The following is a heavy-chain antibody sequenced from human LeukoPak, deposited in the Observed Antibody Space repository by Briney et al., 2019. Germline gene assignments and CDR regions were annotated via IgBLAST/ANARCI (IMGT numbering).Heavy chain of an antibody. Sequence: ASVKVSCKASGYTFTGYYMHWVRQAPGQGLEWMGWINPNSGGTNYAQKFQGRVTMTRDTSISTAYMELSRLRSDDTAVYYCARERFRQLPPLGWFDPWGQGTLVTVSS. J-gene: IGHJ5*02. V-gene: IGHV1-2*02. D-gene: IGHD2-2*01. CDR3: ARERFRQLPPLGWFDP. CDR1: GYTFTGYY. CDR2: INPNSGGT.